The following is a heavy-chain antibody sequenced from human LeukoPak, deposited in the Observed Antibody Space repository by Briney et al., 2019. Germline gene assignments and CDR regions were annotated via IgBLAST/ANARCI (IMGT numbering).Heavy chain of an antibody. D-gene: IGHD5-24*01. CDR2: INPSGGST. V-gene: IGHV1-46*01. CDR3: ARDSGMATQN. J-gene: IGHJ4*02. Sequence: ASVKVSCKASGYTFTSYYMHWVRQAPGQGLEWMGIINPSGGSTSYAQKFQGRVTMTRDMSTSTVYMELSSLRSDDTAMYYCARDSGMATQNWGQGTLVTVSS. CDR1: GYTFTSYY.